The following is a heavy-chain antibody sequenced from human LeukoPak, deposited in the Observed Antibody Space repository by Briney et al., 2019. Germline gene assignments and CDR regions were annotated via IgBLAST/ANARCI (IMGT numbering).Heavy chain of an antibody. Sequence: GSAPQSFSNAAGYCFISYWIGWVRQMPGQGQELVGIIYPCDSDTSYCTSFQSQVTISADNSNSTAYPPCSSLETSATAYDCSARHVYNISCYFDYSGNGSLVTVSA. CDR2: IYPCDSDT. CDR3: ARHVYNISCYFDY. J-gene: IGHJ4*01. D-gene: IGHD6-13*01. V-gene: IGHV5-51*01. CDR1: GYCFISYW.